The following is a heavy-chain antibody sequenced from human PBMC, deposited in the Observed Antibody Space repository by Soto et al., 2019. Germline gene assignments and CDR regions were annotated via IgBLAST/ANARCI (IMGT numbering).Heavy chain of an antibody. Sequence: SLQLSCAASGFSFRDYNLHWVRQAPGKGLEWVAVVSHDGVNKHYAESVKGRLSISRDSSRDTLYLQMNSLRPKDTAVYYCVRETQIVMVVVPTPGSPGAFDMWGQGTMVTVSS. CDR3: VRETQIVMVVVPTPGSPGAFDM. CDR2: VSHDGVNK. J-gene: IGHJ3*02. V-gene: IGHV3-30-3*01. D-gene: IGHD2-15*01. CDR1: GFSFRDYN.